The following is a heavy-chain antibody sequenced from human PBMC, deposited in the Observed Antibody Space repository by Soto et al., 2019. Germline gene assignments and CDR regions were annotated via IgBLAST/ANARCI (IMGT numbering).Heavy chain of an antibody. V-gene: IGHV1-18*01. D-gene: IGHD3-10*01. CDR2: ISAYNGNT. J-gene: IGHJ4*02. CDR3: ARVPITMVRGVIIPFDY. CDR1: GYTFTSYG. Sequence: QVPLVQSGAEVKKPGASVKVSCKASGYTFTSYGISWVRQAPGQGLEWMGWISAYNGNTNYAQKLQGRVTMTTDTSTSTAYMELRSLRSDDTAVYYCARVPITMVRGVIIPFDYWGQGTLVTVSS.